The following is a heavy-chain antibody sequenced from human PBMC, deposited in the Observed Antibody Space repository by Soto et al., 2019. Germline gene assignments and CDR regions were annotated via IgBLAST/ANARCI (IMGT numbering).Heavy chain of an antibody. CDR3: VRVVAIPGYPDN. Sequence: QVQLVQSGAEVRQPASSVKVSCKTSGATFSSYAITWVRQAPGQGLEWMGGIVPTVDTSTYAQKFQGRVTTTAXKFTNTVYMELSSLRSDDTAVYYCVRVVAIPGYPDNWGQGTLVTVSS. CDR1: GATFSSYA. CDR2: IVPTVDTS. V-gene: IGHV1-69*14. D-gene: IGHD5-12*01. J-gene: IGHJ4*02.